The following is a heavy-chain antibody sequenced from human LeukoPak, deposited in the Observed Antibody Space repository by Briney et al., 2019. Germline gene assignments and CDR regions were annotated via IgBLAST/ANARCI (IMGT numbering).Heavy chain of an antibody. V-gene: IGHV3-30*18. J-gene: IGHJ4*02. D-gene: IGHD6-25*01. CDR3: AKTEYSSGYYFDY. CDR1: GFTFSSYE. CDR2: ISYDGSSK. Sequence: GGSLRLSCAASGFTFSSYEMNWVRQAPGKGLEWVAVISYDGSSKYYADSVKGRFTISRDNSKNTLYLQMNSLRVEDTAVYYCAKTEYSSGYYFDYWGQGTLVTVSS.